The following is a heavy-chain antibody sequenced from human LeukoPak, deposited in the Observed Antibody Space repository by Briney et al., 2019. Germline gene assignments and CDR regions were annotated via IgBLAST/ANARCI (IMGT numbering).Heavy chain of an antibody. V-gene: IGHV3-21*01. Sequence: GGSLRLSCAASGFTFSSYSLNWVRQAPGKGLEWVSSISSGSDYIYYADSVKGRFTISRDNAKNSLYLQMNSLRAEDTAIYYCARDPWGTHAYWGQGTLVTVSS. CDR3: ARDPWGTHAY. CDR1: GFTFSSYS. CDR2: ISSGSDYI. D-gene: IGHD3-16*01. J-gene: IGHJ4*02.